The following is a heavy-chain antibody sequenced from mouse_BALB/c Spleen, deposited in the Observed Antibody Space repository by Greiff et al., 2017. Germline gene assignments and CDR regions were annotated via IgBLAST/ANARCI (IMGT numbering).Heavy chain of an antibody. CDR2: INPGSGGT. V-gene: IGHV1-54*01. J-gene: IGHJ4*01. D-gene: IGHD1-1*01. Sequence: VKLMESGAELVRPGTSVKVSCKASGYAFTNYLIEWVKQRPGQGLEWIGVINPGSGGTNYNEKFKGKATLTADKSSSTAYMQLSSLTSDDSAVYFCAPSTGEAMDYWGQGTSVTVSS. CDR3: APSTGEAMDY. CDR1: GYAFTNYL.